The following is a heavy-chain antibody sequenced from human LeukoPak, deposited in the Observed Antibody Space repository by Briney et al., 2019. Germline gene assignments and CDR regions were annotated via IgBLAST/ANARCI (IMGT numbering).Heavy chain of an antibody. V-gene: IGHV3-11*04. CDR3: ARGPYYYGSGSYNYRGVDI. J-gene: IGHJ3*02. CDR2: ISSSGSTI. Sequence: PGGSLRLSCAASGFTFSDYYMSWIRQAPGKGLEWASYISSSGSTIYYADSVKGRFTISRDNAKNSLYLQMNSLRAEDTAVYYCARGPYYYGSGSYNYRGVDIWGQGTMVTVSS. D-gene: IGHD3-10*01. CDR1: GFTFSDYY.